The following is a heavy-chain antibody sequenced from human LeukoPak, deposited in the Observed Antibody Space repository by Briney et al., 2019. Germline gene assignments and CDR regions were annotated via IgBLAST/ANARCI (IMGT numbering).Heavy chain of an antibody. CDR3: ARDRYYDSSGYYAPPTY. CDR1: GFTFSSYA. J-gene: IGHJ4*02. CDR2: ISGSGGST. D-gene: IGHD3-22*01. V-gene: IGHV3-23*01. Sequence: GGSLRLSCAASGFTFSSYAVSWVRQAPGKGLEWVSAISGSGGSTYYADSVKGRFTISRDNSKNTLYLQMNSLRDEDTAVYYCARDRYYDSSGYYAPPTYWGQGTLVTVSS.